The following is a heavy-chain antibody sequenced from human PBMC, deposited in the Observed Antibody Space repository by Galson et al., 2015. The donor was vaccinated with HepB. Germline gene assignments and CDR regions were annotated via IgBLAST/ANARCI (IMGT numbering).Heavy chain of an antibody. Sequence: SVKVSCKASGYDFSTYGISWVRQAPGQGLEWMGRISADGINTNYAQEFQGRVTITTDTSTTTVYMELRSLRSDDTASYYCARGRGRNWGSLDYWGQGSLVTVSS. CDR3: ARGRGRNWGSLDY. CDR1: GYDFSTYG. J-gene: IGHJ4*02. D-gene: IGHD3-16*01. CDR2: ISADGINT. V-gene: IGHV1-18*01.